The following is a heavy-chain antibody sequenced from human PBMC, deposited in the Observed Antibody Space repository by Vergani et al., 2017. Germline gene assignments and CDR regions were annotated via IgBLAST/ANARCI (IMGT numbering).Heavy chain of an antibody. V-gene: IGHV3-21*01. D-gene: IGHD3-22*01. CDR1: GFSFSSYS. CDR2: ISSSTSYI. J-gene: IGHJ3*02. Sequence: EVQLVESGGGLVKPGGSLRLSCAASGFSFSSYSLNWVRQAPGKGLEWVSSISSSTSYIYYADSVKGRFTISRDNAKNSLYLQMNSLRAEDTAVYYCARLRYYYDSSGPLSDAFDIWGQGTMVTVSS. CDR3: ARLRYYYDSSGPLSDAFDI.